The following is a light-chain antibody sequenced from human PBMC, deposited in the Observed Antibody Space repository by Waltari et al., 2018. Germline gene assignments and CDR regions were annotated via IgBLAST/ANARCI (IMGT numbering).Light chain of an antibody. CDR2: AAS. CDR1: QNITTY. J-gene: IGKJ2*01. V-gene: IGKV1-39*01. Sequence: DIQRTQSPSSLSASVGDRVTITCRASQNITTYLNWYQQKPGKAPNRLIYAASNLQNGVPSRFSGSGSGTEFAVSISRLQPEDFSTYYCQQSHSTPYTFGPGTKLEI. CDR3: QQSHSTPYT.